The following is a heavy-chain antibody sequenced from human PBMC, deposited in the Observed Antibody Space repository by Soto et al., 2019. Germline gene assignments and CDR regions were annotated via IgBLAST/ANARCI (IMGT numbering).Heavy chain of an antibody. CDR3: AGDRVAGTIYYYYGMDV. J-gene: IGHJ6*02. CDR2: IWYDGSNK. Sequence: GGSLRLSCAASGFTFSSYGMHWVRQAPGKGLEWVAVIWYDGSNKYYADSVKGRFTISRDNSKNTLYLQMNSLRAEDTAVYYCAGDRVAGTIYYYYGMDVWGQGTTVTVSS. V-gene: IGHV3-33*01. CDR1: GFTFSSYG. D-gene: IGHD6-19*01.